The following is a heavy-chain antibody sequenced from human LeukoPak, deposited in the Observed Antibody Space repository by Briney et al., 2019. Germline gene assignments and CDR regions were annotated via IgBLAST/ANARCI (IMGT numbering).Heavy chain of an antibody. CDR3: ARVPVYDYVWGSSGYYMDV. D-gene: IGHD3-16*01. CDR1: GFTFSSYE. Sequence: PGGSLRLSCAASGFTFSSYEMNWVRQAPGKGLEWVSYISSSGSTIYYADSVKGRFTVSRDNAKNSLYLQMNSLRAEDTAVYYCARVPVYDYVWGSSGYYMDVWGKRTTVTVSS. V-gene: IGHV3-48*03. J-gene: IGHJ6*03. CDR2: ISSSGSTI.